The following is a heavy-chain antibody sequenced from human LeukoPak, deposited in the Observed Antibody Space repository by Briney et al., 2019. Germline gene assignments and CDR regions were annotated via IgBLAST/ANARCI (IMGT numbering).Heavy chain of an antibody. CDR2: IIPIFGTA. V-gene: IGHV1-69*05. Sequence: SVKVSCKASGGTFSSYAISCVRQAPGQGLEWMGRIIPIFGTANYAQKFQGRVTITTDESTSTAYMELSSLRSEDTAVYYCASTDMVMGYYFDYWGQGTLVTVSS. CDR1: GGTFSSYA. D-gene: IGHD5-12*01. J-gene: IGHJ4*02. CDR3: ASTDMVMGYYFDY.